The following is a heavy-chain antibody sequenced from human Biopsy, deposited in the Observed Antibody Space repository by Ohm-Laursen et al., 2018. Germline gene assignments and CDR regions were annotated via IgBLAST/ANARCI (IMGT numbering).Heavy chain of an antibody. CDR1: GDTFTRYG. D-gene: IGHD2-21*01. J-gene: IGHJ4*02. CDR3: ASGQGDPLGVRIITWSFNF. V-gene: IGHV1-69*06. Sequence: ASVPVSCKASGDTFTRYGLTWVRQAPGQGLEWMGGIIPYFLRTYIPQKLQGRVTITADKSTNTGYMQLTSLRSDDTAVYYCASGQGDPLGVRIITWSFNFWGQGTLVTVSS. CDR2: IIPYFLRT.